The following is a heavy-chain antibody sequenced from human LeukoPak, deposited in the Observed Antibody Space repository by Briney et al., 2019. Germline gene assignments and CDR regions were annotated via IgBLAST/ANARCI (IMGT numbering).Heavy chain of an antibody. V-gene: IGHV3-21*06. CDR1: GFTFSSYT. J-gene: IGHJ4*02. CDR3: ARDYHDSRGYYFPFDH. CDR2: ISSSSSYI. Sequence: GGSLRLSCEASGFTFSSYTMNWVRRAPGKGLEWVSSISSSSSYIYYADSMKGRFTISRDNAKNSLYLQMNSPRAEDTAVYYCARDYHDSRGYYFPFDHWGQGTLVTVSS. D-gene: IGHD3-22*01.